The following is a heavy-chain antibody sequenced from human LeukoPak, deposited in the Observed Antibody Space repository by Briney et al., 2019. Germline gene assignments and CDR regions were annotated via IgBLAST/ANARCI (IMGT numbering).Heavy chain of an antibody. D-gene: IGHD2-15*01. CDR2: IYSSGST. CDR1: GGSISRYY. CDR3: ARRYCSDGSCYSSLDF. V-gene: IGHV4-59*08. Sequence: SDTLSLTCTVSGGSISRYYSSWTPHPPRKGLEGIGYIYSSGSTTYNPSLKSRVTISVDASKNQFSLWLSSVTAADTAVYYCARRYCSDGSCYSSLDFWGEGTLVTVSS. J-gene: IGHJ4*02.